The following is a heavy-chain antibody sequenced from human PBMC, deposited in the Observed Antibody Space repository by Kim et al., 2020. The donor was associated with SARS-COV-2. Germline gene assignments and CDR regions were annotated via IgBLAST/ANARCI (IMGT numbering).Heavy chain of an antibody. J-gene: IGHJ6*02. V-gene: IGHV3-33*05. CDR3: ARDRARIVGANGLGVYYYYGMDV. CDR1: GFTFSSYG. D-gene: IGHD1-26*01. CDR2: ISYDGSNK. Sequence: GGSLRLSCAASGFTFSSYGMHWVRQAPGKGLEWVAVISYDGSNKYYADSVKGRFTISRDNSKNTLYLQMNSLRAEDTAVYYCARDRARIVGANGLGVYYYYGMDVWGQGTTVTVSS.